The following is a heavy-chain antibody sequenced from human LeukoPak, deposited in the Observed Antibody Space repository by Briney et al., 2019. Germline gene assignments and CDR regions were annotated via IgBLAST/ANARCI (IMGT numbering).Heavy chain of an antibody. D-gene: IGHD2-2*01. CDR3: AKSHYCSSTSCAFDY. J-gene: IGHJ4*02. Sequence: QPGGTLRLSCAASGFTFSSYGMSWVRQAPGKGLEWVSAISGSGGSTYYTDSVKGRFTISRDNSKNTLYLQMDSLRAEDTAVYYCAKSHYCSSTSCAFDYWGQGTLVTVSS. CDR2: ISGSGGST. V-gene: IGHV3-23*01. CDR1: GFTFSSYG.